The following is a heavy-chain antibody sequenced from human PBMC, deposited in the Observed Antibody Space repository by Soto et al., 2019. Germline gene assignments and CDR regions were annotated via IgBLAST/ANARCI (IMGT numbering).Heavy chain of an antibody. V-gene: IGHV4-39*01. CDR2: IYNSGDT. D-gene: IGHD6-6*01. Sequence: QLQLQESGPGLVKPSETLSLTCTVSGGSISSTNFYWGWIRQPPGKGLECIGSIYNSGDTYYNPSLKSRVTISVDPSKNQFSLKLTSVTAADTAVYYCARSTIAPRLVMYPFDYWGQGTLVTVSS. CDR3: ARSTIAPRLVMYPFDY. CDR1: GGSISSTNFY. J-gene: IGHJ4*02.